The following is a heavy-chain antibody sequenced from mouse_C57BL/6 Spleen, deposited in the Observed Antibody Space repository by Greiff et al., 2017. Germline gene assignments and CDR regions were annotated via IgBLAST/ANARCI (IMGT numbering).Heavy chain of an antibody. D-gene: IGHD3-2*02. Sequence: EVQLVESGGGLVQPGGSLSLSCAASGFTFTDYYMSWVRQPPGKALEWLGFIRNKANGYTTEYSASVKGRFTISRDNSQSILYLQMNALRAEDSATYYCARSNISGYDGDAMDYWGQGTSVTVSS. CDR2: IRNKANGYTT. CDR3: ARSNISGYDGDAMDY. CDR1: GFTFTDYY. V-gene: IGHV7-3*01. J-gene: IGHJ4*01.